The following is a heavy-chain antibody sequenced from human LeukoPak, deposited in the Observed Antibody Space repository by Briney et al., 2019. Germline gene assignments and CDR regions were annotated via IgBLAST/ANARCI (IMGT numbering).Heavy chain of an antibody. CDR3: AKESWQQLFDFDY. CDR2: ISYDGSNK. V-gene: IGHV3-30*18. Sequence: GGSPRLSCAASGFTFSSYGMHWVRQAPGKGLEWVAVISYDGSNKYYADSVKGRFTISRDNSKNTLYLQMNSLRAEDTAVYYCAKESWQQLFDFDYWGQGTLVTVSS. J-gene: IGHJ4*02. D-gene: IGHD6-13*01. CDR1: GFTFSSYG.